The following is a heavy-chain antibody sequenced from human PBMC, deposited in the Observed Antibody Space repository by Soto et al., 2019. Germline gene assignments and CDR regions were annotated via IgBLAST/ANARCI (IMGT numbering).Heavy chain of an antibody. CDR2: IIPLFGTT. CDR1: GYSFTNYY. V-gene: IGHV1-46*01. Sequence: QVQLVQSGAEVRRPGASVKVACKASGYSFTNYYIHWVRQAPRQGLEWMGGIIPLFGTTDFAQRFQGRLTITTDESTTTAYMELSRLRSEDTATYYCAAELGFGKLSVVWGQGTTVIVSS. J-gene: IGHJ6*02. CDR3: AAELGFGKLSVV. D-gene: IGHD3-10*01.